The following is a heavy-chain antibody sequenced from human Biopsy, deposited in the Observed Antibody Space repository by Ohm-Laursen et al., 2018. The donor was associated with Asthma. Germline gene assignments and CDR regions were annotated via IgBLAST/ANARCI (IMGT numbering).Heavy chain of an antibody. Sequence: SETLSLTCSLSSGSGGYMRRGNYYWGWIRQPPGKGLEWIGSIYYSGTTYYNPSLESRVTVSEDTKKNQFSLKLTSVTAADTAVYYCVRGSSSWHHGPFHCYYGLDVWGQGTTATVSS. D-gene: IGHD6-13*01. V-gene: IGHV4-39*01. CDR2: IYYSGTT. J-gene: IGHJ6*02. CDR3: VRGSSSWHHGPFHCYYGLDV. CDR1: SGSGGYMRRGNYY.